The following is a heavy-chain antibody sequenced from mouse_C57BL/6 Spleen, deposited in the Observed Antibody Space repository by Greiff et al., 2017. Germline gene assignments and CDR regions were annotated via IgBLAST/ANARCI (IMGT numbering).Heavy chain of an antibody. Sequence: QVQLKESGPELVKPGASVKISCKASGYAFSSSWMNWVKQRPGKGLEWIGRIYPGDGDTNYNGKFKGKATLTADKSSSTAYMQLSSLTSEDSAVYFCARGYSSSAMDYWGQGTSVTVSS. CDR1: GYAFSSSW. CDR2: IYPGDGDT. J-gene: IGHJ4*01. CDR3: ARGYSSSAMDY. D-gene: IGHD2-12*01. V-gene: IGHV1-82*01.